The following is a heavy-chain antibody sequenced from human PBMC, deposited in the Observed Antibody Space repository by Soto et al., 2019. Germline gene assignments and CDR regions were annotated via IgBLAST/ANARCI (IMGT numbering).Heavy chain of an antibody. D-gene: IGHD3-3*01. CDR1: GGSISSYY. CDR2: IYYSGST. V-gene: IGHV4-59*08. Sequence: SETLSLTCTVSGGSISSYYWSWIRQPPGKGLEWIGYIYYSGSTNYNPSLKSRVTISVDTSKNQFSLKLSSVTATDTAVYYCARLPGGYYDFWSGPQLRPWEHVDVWGKGTTVTVSS. J-gene: IGHJ6*04. CDR3: ARLPGGYYDFWSGPQLRPWEHVDV.